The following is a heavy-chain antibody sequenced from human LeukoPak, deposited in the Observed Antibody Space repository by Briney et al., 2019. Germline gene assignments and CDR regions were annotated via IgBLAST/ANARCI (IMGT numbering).Heavy chain of an antibody. J-gene: IGHJ4*02. D-gene: IGHD5-24*01. CDR2: INSGGGT. Sequence: GGSLRLSCAASGFTFSSNSMSWVRQAPGKGLEWVSVINSGGGTYYTDSVKGRFTISRDNSKNTLYLQMNSLRAEDTAIYYCTRVGYIDEGIDYWGQGTLVTVSS. CDR1: GFTFSSNS. V-gene: IGHV3-53*05. CDR3: TRVGYIDEGIDY.